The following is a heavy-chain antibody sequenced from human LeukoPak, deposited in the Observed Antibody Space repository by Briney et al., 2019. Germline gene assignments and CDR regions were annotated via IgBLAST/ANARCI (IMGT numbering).Heavy chain of an antibody. Sequence: GGSLRLSCAAFGFTFSDYYMSWIRQAPGKGLEWVAYISNSGDTKYYADSVKGRFTISRDNAENSLYLQMNSLRADDTAVYYCANSGGDSYGATYWGQGTLVTVFS. D-gene: IGHD5-18*01. CDR1: GFTFSDYY. V-gene: IGHV3-11*01. CDR2: ISNSGDTK. J-gene: IGHJ4*02. CDR3: ANSGGDSYGATY.